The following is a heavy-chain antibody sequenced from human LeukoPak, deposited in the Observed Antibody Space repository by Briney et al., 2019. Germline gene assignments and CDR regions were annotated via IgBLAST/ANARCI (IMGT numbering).Heavy chain of an antibody. CDR2: LNSDGSST. J-gene: IGHJ4*02. D-gene: IGHD3-22*01. Sequence: LPGGSLRLSCAVSGFTFSSYWMHWVRQAPGKGLVWVSRLNSDGSSTSYADSVKGRFTISRDNAKNTLYLQMNSLRAEDTAVYYCARMYYHDSSDYYWAPDYWGQGTLVTVSS. CDR1: GFTFSSYW. CDR3: ARMYYHDSSDYYWAPDY. V-gene: IGHV3-74*01.